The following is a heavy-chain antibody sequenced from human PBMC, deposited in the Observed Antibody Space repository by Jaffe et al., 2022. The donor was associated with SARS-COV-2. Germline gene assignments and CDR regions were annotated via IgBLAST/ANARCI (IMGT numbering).Heavy chain of an antibody. Sequence: EVQLVESGGGLVQPGGSLRLSCAASGFTFSSNWMSWVRQAPGKGLEWVANIKEDGSDKNYVDSVKGRFTISRDNAKSSLYLQMNSLRAEDTAVYYCASGGGRSGSDYWGQGTLVTVSS. CDR2: IKEDGSDK. D-gene: IGHD2-21*01. J-gene: IGHJ4*02. V-gene: IGHV3-7*03. CDR3: ASGGGRSGSDY. CDR1: GFTFSSNW.